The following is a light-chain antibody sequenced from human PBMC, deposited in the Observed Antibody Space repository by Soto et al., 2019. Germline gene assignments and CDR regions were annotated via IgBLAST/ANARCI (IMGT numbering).Light chain of an antibody. V-gene: IGKV1-9*01. CDR2: GAS. Sequence: IPLTQSPSSLSASVGDRVTITCRASQGISSFLAWYQQKPGKAPKLLIYGASTLQSGVPSRFSGSGSGTDFTLTIGSLQPEDFATYYCQQLNSFPIPCGPGTKVDIK. CDR1: QGISSF. CDR3: QQLNSFPIP. J-gene: IGKJ3*01.